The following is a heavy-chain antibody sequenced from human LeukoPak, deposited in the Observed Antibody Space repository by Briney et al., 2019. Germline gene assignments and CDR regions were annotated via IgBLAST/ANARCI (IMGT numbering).Heavy chain of an antibody. J-gene: IGHJ5*02. D-gene: IGHD2-8*01. CDR1: GYTFTSYD. Sequence: ASVKVSCKASGYTFTSYDINWVRQATGQGLEWMGWMNPNSGNTGYAQKFQGRVTMTRNTSISTAYMELSSLRSEDTAVYYCARGSMTKYCTNGVCYSDWFDPWGQGTLVTVSS. CDR2: MNPNSGNT. V-gene: IGHV1-8*01. CDR3: ARGSMTKYCTNGVCYSDWFDP.